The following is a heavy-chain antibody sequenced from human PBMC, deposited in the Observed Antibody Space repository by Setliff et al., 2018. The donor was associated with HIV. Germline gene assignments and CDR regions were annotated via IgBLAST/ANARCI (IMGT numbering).Heavy chain of an antibody. D-gene: IGHD3-22*01. Sequence: SETLSLTCSVSGGSISSGNDYWGWTRQPAGKGLEWIGHIYTDGTIKYNPSLKSRLTISIDKSKNKFSLKVSSVTAADTAVYYCASRVYYYDSSGYLREEGFDPWGQGTLVTVSS. J-gene: IGHJ5*02. CDR3: ASRVYYYDSSGYLREEGFDP. V-gene: IGHV4-61*09. CDR2: IYTDGTI. CDR1: GGSISSGNDY.